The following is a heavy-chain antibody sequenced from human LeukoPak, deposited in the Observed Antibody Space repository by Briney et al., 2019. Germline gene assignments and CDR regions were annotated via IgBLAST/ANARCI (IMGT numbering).Heavy chain of an antibody. Sequence: GVSLRLSCAASGFTFSSYAMSWVRQAPGKGLEWVSGISGSGGSTNYADSVKGRFTISRDNSKNTLYLQMNSLRAEDTALYYCANGGYTSTWPRWYFDLWGRGTLVTVSS. V-gene: IGHV3-23*01. J-gene: IGHJ2*01. CDR1: GFTFSSYA. CDR2: ISGSGGST. CDR3: ANGGYTSTWPRWYFDL. D-gene: IGHD6-13*01.